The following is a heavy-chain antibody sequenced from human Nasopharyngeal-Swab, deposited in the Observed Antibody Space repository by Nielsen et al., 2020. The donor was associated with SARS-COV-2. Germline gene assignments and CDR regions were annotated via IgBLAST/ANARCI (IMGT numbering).Heavy chain of an antibody. CDR3: ARTDITMVRGVVRYFDL. CDR2: INHSGST. V-gene: IGHV4-34*01. D-gene: IGHD3-10*01. J-gene: IGHJ2*01. Sequence: WIRQPPGKGLEWIGEINHSGSTNYNPSLKSRVTISVDTFKNQFSLKLSSVTAADTAVYYCARTDITMVRGVVRYFDLWGRGTLVTVSS.